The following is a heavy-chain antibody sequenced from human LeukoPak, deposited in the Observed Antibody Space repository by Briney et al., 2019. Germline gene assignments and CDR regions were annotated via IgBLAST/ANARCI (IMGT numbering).Heavy chain of an antibody. CDR3: ALGYCSSTSCYAKYYYYGMDV. J-gene: IGHJ6*04. CDR1: GGTFSSYA. CDR2: IIPIFGTA. Sequence: ASVKVPCKASGGTFSSYAISWVRQAPGQGLEWMGGIIPIFGTANYAQKFQGRVTITADESTSTAYMELSSLRSEDTAVYYCALGYCSSTSCYAKYYYYGMDVWGKGTTVTVSS. V-gene: IGHV1-69*13. D-gene: IGHD2-2*01.